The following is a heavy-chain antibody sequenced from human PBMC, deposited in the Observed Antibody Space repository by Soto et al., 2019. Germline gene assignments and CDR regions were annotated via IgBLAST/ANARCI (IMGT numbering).Heavy chain of an antibody. CDR1: TYTFSGYF. CDR3: AREEEYCRSTSCPNDY. CDR2: INPNGGSP. Sequence: WASVKVSCKASTYTFSGYFIHWVRQAPGQGLEWMGIINPNGGSPSYAQQFQGRVTMTRDTSTSTVYMELSSLRSDDTAVYYCAREEEYCRSTSCPNDYWGQGTLVTVSS. J-gene: IGHJ4*02. D-gene: IGHD2-2*01. V-gene: IGHV1-46*01.